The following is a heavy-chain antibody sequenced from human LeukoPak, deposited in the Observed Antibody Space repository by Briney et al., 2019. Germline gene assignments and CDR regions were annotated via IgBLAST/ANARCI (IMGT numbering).Heavy chain of an antibody. CDR2: ISAYNGNT. V-gene: IGHV1-18*01. Sequence: ASVTVSCTASGYTFTSYAMHWVRQAPGQGLEWMGWISAYNGNTNYAQTLQGRVTMTTDTSTSTAYMELRSLRSDDTAVYYCARYYGSGLFDPWGQGTLVTVSS. D-gene: IGHD3-10*01. J-gene: IGHJ5*02. CDR1: GYTFTSYA. CDR3: ARYYGSGLFDP.